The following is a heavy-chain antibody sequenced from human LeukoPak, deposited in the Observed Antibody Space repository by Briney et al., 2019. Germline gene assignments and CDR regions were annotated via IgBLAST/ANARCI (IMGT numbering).Heavy chain of an antibody. J-gene: IGHJ6*02. CDR2: IKQDGSEK. V-gene: IGHV3-7*03. CDR3: ARERLAVVGTRNLDV. Sequence: GSLRLSCAAPGFHFSSFWKSWVRQAPGKGLEWVAQIKQDGSEKYYVDSVKGRFTISRDNAKNSLYLQMNSLRAEDTAVYYCARERLAVVGTRNLDVWGQGTTVTVSS. CDR1: GFHFSSFW. D-gene: IGHD6-19*01.